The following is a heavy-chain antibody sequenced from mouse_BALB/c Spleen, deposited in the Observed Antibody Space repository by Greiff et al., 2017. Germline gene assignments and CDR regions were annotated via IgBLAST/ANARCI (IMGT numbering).Heavy chain of an antibody. CDR2: INSNGGST. D-gene: IGHD2-2*01. J-gene: IGHJ2*01. CDR3: ARDLDGYDNY. Sequence: DVKLVESGGGLVQPGGSLKLSCAASGFTFSSYGMSWVRQTPDKRLELVATINSNGGSTYYPDSVKGRFTISRDNAKNTLYLQMSSLKSEDTAMYYCARDLDGYDNYWGQGTTLTVSS. V-gene: IGHV5-6-3*01. CDR1: GFTFSSYG.